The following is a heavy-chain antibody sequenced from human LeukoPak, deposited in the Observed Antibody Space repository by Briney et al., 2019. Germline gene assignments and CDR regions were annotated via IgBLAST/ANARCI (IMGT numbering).Heavy chain of an antibody. J-gene: IGHJ4*02. Sequence: ASLKVSCNASGGTFSSDAISWVRQAPGQGLEWMGRIIPIFGTANYAQKFQGRVTITADESTSTAYMELSSLRAEDTAVYYCTKDRFSGGYYGYWGQGTLVTVSS. CDR3: TKDRFSGGYYGY. CDR1: GGTFSSDA. CDR2: IIPIFGTA. D-gene: IGHD1-26*01. V-gene: IGHV1-69*13.